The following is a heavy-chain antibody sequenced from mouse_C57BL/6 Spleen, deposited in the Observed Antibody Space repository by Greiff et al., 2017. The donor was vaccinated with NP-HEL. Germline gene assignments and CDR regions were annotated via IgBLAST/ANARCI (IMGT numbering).Heavy chain of an antibody. V-gene: IGHV3-6*01. J-gene: IGHJ1*03. CDR1: GYSITSGYY. CDR2: ISYDGSN. Sequence: EVKLMESGPGLVKPSQSLSLTCSVTGYSITSGYYWNWIRQFPGNKLEWMGYISYDGSNNYNPSLKNRISITRDTSKNQFFLKLNSVTTEDTATYYCAREDYGSGGYFDVWGTGTTVTVSS. D-gene: IGHD1-1*01. CDR3: AREDYGSGGYFDV.